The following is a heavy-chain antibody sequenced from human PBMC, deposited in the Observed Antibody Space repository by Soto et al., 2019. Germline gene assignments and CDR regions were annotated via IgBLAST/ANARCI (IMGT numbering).Heavy chain of an antibody. CDR2: ISSSGSTI. J-gene: IGHJ3*02. D-gene: IGHD7-27*01. CDR1: GFTFSDYY. Sequence: PGGSLRLSCAASGFTFSDYYMSWIRQAPGKGLEWVSYISSSGSTIYYADSVKGRFTISRDNSKNTLYLQMNSLRAEDTAVYYCAKVGPSLGTQGKGNDFDIWGQGTMVTVSS. V-gene: IGHV3-11*04. CDR3: AKVGPSLGTQGKGNDFDI.